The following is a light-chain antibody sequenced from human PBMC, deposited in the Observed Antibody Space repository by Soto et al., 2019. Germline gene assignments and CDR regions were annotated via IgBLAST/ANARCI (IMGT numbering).Light chain of an antibody. CDR3: QQYDKYST. J-gene: IGKJ1*01. CDR2: DDS. CDR1: QSISVS. Sequence: DIQMTQSPSTLSASVGDRVTITCRASQSISVSLAWYQQKPGKAPNLLIYDDSTLQGGVPSRFSGSGSGTEFTLTVTSLQPEDFATYFRQQYDKYSTFGHGTKVDIK. V-gene: IGKV1-5*01.